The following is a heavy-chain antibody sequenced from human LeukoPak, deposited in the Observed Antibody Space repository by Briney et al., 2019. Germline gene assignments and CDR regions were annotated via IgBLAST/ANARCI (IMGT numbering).Heavy chain of an antibody. CDR3: ARAYWGYFDY. CDR2: IYYSGST. J-gene: IGHJ4*02. D-gene: IGHD2-8*02. CDR1: GGSITSSSDY. Sequence: SETLSLTCTVSGGSITSSSDYWGWIRQPPGKGLEWIGTIYYSGSTYYNPSLKSRVTIPIDTSKNQFSLRLSSVTAADTAVYYCARAYWGYFDYWGQGILVTVSS. V-gene: IGHV4-39*07.